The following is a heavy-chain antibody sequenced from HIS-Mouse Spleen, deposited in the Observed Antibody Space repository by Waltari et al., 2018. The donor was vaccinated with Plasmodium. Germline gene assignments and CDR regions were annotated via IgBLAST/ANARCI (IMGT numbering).Heavy chain of an antibody. Sequence: EYMGIIYPGDSDTRYSPSFQGQVTISADKSISTAYLQWSSLKASDTAMYYCASPRGVDSGYSSPDAFDIWGQGTMVTVSS. CDR3: ASPRGVDSGYSSPDAFDI. J-gene: IGHJ3*02. D-gene: IGHD6-13*01. CDR2: IYPGDSDT. V-gene: IGHV5-51*01.